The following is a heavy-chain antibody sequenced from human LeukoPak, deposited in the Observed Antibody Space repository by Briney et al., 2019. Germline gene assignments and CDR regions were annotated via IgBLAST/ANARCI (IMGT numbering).Heavy chain of an antibody. CDR3: AKSPQWLVPSWFDP. D-gene: IGHD6-19*01. Sequence: GGSLRLSCAASGFTFSSNAMSWVRQAPGKGLEWVSGTSGSGGATYYADSVKGRFSISRDNSKSTLYLQMNSLRAEDTAIYYCAKSPQWLVPSWFDPWGQGTLVTVSS. CDR2: TSGSGGAT. V-gene: IGHV3-23*01. J-gene: IGHJ5*02. CDR1: GFTFSSNA.